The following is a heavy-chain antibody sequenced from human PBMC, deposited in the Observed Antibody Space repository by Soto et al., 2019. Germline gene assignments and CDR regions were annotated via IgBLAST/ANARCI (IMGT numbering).Heavy chain of an antibody. CDR3: ARRSSGSHYDY. CDR1: GFTFSSYA. D-gene: IGHD1-26*01. Sequence: EVQLLESGGGLVQPGGSLRLSCAASGFTFSSYAMRWVRQAPVKGLEWVSAISGSGGSTYYTDSVKGRFTISRDNSKNALYLQMTRLGHEDTAVNYCARRSSGSHYDYWGQGTLVSVYS. J-gene: IGHJ4*02. V-gene: IGHV3-23*01. CDR2: ISGSGGST.